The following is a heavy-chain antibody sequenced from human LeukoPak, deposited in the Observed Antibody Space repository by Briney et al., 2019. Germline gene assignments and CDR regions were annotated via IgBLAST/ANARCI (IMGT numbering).Heavy chain of an antibody. J-gene: IGHJ6*03. D-gene: IGHD5-24*01. V-gene: IGHV5-51*01. CDR1: AYSFSNYW. CDR2: IYPGDSDT. Sequence: GESLKISCKASAYSFSNYWIGWVRQMPGKGLEWMGIIYPGDSDTRYSPSFQGQVTISADKSISTAYLQWSSLKASDTAMYYCASQLETFYMDVWGKGTTVTVSS. CDR3: ASQLETFYMDV.